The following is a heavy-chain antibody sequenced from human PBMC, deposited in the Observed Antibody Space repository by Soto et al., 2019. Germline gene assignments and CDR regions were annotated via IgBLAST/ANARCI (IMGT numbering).Heavy chain of an antibody. Sequence: GGSPRLSCAASGFTFSSYAMSWVRQAPGKGLEWVSAISGSGGSTYYADSVKGRFTISRDNSKNTLYLQMNSLRAEDTAVYYCAKDEESYYDSSGLTDSWGQGTLVTVSS. D-gene: IGHD3-22*01. CDR1: GFTFSSYA. CDR2: ISGSGGST. V-gene: IGHV3-23*01. J-gene: IGHJ5*01. CDR3: AKDEESYYDSSGLTDS.